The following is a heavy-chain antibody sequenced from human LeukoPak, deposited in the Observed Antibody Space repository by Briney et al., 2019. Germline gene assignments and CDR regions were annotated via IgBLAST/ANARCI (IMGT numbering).Heavy chain of an antibody. J-gene: IGHJ3*02. CDR1: GGSIISSDYH. CDR3: ARHCCSGPAKRVFDI. D-gene: IGHD2-15*01. CDR2: ISYSGNT. Sequence: PSETLSLACTVSGGSIISSDYHWGWVRQPPGKGLEWIGTISYSGNTDYNPSLRSRVTISVDTSNNQFSLRLGSVTAADTAVYHCARHCCSGPAKRVFDIWGQGTMVTVSS. V-gene: IGHV4-39*01.